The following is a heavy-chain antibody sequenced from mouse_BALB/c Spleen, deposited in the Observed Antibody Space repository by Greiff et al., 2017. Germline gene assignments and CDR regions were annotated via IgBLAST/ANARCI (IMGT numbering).Heavy chain of an antibody. D-gene: IGHD2-10*02. V-gene: IGHV5-17*02. Sequence: EVQLVESGGGLVQPGGSRKLSCAASGFTFSSFGMHWVRQAPAKGLEWVAYISSGSSTIYYADTVKGRFTISRDNPKNTLFLQMTSLRSEDTAMYYCARGKYGNFYYAMDYWGQGTSVTVSS. CDR3: ARGKYGNFYYAMDY. CDR2: ISSGSSTI. J-gene: IGHJ4*01. CDR1: GFTFSSFG.